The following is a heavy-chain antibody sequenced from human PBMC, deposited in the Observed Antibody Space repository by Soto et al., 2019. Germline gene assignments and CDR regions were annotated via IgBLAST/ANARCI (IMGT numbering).Heavy chain of an antibody. CDR1: GGYITSYSYY. V-gene: IGHV4-39*01. CDR3: ARHLSESGDVLNY. CDR2: IYFSGST. Sequence: SETLSLTCTVSGGYITSYSYYWAWIRQPPGKGLEWIGSIYFSGSTYYNSALKSRLAISIDMSKNQFSLNLSSVTDADTAVYYCARHLSESGDVLNYWSQGTPVTGSS. D-gene: IGHD3-10*01. J-gene: IGHJ4*02.